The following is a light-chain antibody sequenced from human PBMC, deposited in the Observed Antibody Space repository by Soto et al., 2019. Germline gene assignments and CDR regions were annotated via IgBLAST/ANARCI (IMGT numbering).Light chain of an antibody. CDR2: AAS. J-gene: IGKJ1*01. Sequence: DIQRTQSPSSLSASVGDRVTITFRASQSISSYLNWYQQKPGKAPKLLIYAASSLQSGVPSRFSGSGSETEFTLTISSLQPDDFATYYCQQYHSSWTFGQGTKVDIK. CDR3: QQYHSSWT. V-gene: IGKV1-39*01. CDR1: QSISSY.